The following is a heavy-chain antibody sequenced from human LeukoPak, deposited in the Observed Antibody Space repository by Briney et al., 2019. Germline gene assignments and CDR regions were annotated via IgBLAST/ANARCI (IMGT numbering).Heavy chain of an antibody. V-gene: IGHV3-33*01. J-gene: IGHJ4*02. Sequence: PGGSLRLSCAAAGFTFSSYGMHWVRQAPGKGLEGVAIIWYDGSNKYYADSVKGRFTISRDNSKNTLYLQMNSLRAEDTAVYYCARDLYPLMITFGGVIAFWGQGTLVTVSS. CDR2: IWYDGSNK. CDR3: ARDLYPLMITFGGVIAF. CDR1: GFTFSSYG. D-gene: IGHD3-16*02.